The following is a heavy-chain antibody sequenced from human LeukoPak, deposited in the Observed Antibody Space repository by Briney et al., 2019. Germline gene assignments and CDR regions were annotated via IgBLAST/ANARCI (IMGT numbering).Heavy chain of an antibody. CDR3: AKEREHCSSTSCLYYFDY. J-gene: IGHJ4*02. CDR1: GFTFSSYG. D-gene: IGHD2-2*01. CDR2: IRYDGSNK. Sequence: GGSLRLSCAASGFTFSSYGMHWVRQAPGEGLEWVAFIRYDGSNKYYADSVKGRFTISRDNSKNTLYLQMNSLRAEDTAVYYCAKEREHCSSTSCLYYFDYWGQGTLVTVSS. V-gene: IGHV3-30*02.